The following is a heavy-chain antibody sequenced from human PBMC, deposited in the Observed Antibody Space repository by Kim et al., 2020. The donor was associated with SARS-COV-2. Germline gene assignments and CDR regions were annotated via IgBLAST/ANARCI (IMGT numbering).Heavy chain of an antibody. V-gene: IGHV3-7*01. CDR2: IKQDGSEK. CDR1: GFTFSSYW. CDR3: ASGYSSPPYYYGMDV. J-gene: IGHJ6*02. D-gene: IGHD6-19*01. Sequence: GGSLRLSCAASGFTFSSYWMSWVRQAPGKGLEWVANIKQDGSEKYYVDSVKGRFTISRDNAKNSLYLQMNSLRAEDTAVYYCASGYSSPPYYYGMDVWGQGTTVTVSS.